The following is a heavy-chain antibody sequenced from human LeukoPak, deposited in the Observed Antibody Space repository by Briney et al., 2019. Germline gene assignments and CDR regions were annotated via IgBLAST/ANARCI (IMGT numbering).Heavy chain of an antibody. Sequence: GGSLRLSCAASGFTFSSYWMHWVRQAPGKGLVWVSRIKSDGSTNYADSVRGRFTISRDNAKNTVSLQMNSLRAEDTAVYYCARAPSETGGYYPEYFRHWGQGTLVTVSS. CDR3: ARAPSETGGYYPEYFRH. J-gene: IGHJ1*01. D-gene: IGHD3-22*01. CDR1: GFTFSSYW. CDR2: IKSDGST. V-gene: IGHV3-74*01.